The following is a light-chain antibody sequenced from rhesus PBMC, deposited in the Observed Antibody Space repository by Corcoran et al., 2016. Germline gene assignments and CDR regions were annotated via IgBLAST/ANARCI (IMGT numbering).Light chain of an antibody. Sequence: SSGLTQEPALSVALGHTVRMTCQGDSLKTYYASWYQQKPGQVPVLVIYGNTNRPSGIPGRFSGSWSGNTGSLTITGAQVADEADYYCGSWDNSGNHDVFGSGTKLTVL. CDR1: SLKTYY. J-gene: IGLJ6*01. V-gene: IGLV3S11*01. CDR2: GNT. CDR3: GSWDNSGNHDV.